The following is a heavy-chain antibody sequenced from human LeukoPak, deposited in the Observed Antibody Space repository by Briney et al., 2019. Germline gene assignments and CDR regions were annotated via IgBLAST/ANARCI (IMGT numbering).Heavy chain of an antibody. CDR1: GFTFSSYG. J-gene: IGHJ4*02. CDR2: IWYDGSNK. V-gene: IGHV3-33*01. CDR3: ARDLPYYYDSSGKGFDY. D-gene: IGHD3-22*01. Sequence: PGRSLRLSCAASGFTFSSYGMHWVRQAPGKGLEWVAVIWYDGSNKYYADSVKGRFTISRDNSKNTLYLQMNSLRAEDTAVYYCARDLPYYYDSSGKGFDYWGQGTLVTVSS.